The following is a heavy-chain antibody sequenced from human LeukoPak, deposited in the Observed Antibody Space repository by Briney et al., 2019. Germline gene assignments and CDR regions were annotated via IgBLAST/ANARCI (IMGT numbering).Heavy chain of an antibody. J-gene: IGHJ5*02. D-gene: IGHD6-13*01. Sequence: KPSETLSLTCAVYGGSFSGYYWSWIRQPPGKGLEWIGEINHSGSTNYNPSLKSRVTISVDTSKNQFSLKLSSVTAADTAVYYCARGQSVYSSSWYSRYNWFDPWGQGTLVTVSS. CDR3: ARGQSVYSSSWYSRYNWFDP. CDR2: INHSGST. CDR1: GGSFSGYY. V-gene: IGHV4-34*01.